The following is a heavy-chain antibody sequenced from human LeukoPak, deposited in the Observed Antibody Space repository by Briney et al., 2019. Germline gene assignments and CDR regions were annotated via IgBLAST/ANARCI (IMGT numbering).Heavy chain of an antibody. J-gene: IGHJ5*02. CDR1: GFKVRGNY. CDR3: ARSLVVGATYPYH. D-gene: IGHD1-26*01. Sequence: GGTLRFWCTAAGFKVRGNYVSWVSQKKGKGLEWVSVIYSGAGAYSADSVNGRFTISRDNAKNSLYLQLTSLRAEDTAVYYCARSLVVGATYPYHWGQGTLVTVSS. V-gene: IGHV3-66*01. CDR2: IYSGAGA.